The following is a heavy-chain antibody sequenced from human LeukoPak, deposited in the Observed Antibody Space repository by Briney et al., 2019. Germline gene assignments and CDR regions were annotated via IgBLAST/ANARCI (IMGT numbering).Heavy chain of an antibody. D-gene: IGHD3-22*01. CDR2: IIVYNGNP. V-gene: IGHV1-18*01. CDR3: ARDINGYYYDSHGYYPTDL. CDR1: GYIFTIYG. Sequence: APVKVSCKASGYIFTIYGIRWVPQAPGQGLEWRGWIIVYNGNPNNPHSLQGRVTMTTDTSTPTAYMALRSLRSDDTAVYYCARDINGYYYDSHGYYPTDLWGQGTLVTVSS. J-gene: IGHJ5*02.